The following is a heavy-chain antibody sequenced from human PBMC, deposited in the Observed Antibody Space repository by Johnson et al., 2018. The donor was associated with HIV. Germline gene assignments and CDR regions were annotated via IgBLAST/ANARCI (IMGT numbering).Heavy chain of an antibody. Sequence: VQLVESGGGLVKPGGSLRLSCAASGFTFSNAWMSWVRQAPGKGLVWVSRISSDGSSTYYADSVKGRFTISRDNARNTMFVQMNSLRAEDTAVYYCARSGPNWAFDFWGRGTMVTVSS. D-gene: IGHD1-1*01. V-gene: IGHV3-74*02. CDR2: ISSDGSST. CDR1: GFTFSNAW. J-gene: IGHJ3*01. CDR3: ARSGPNWAFDF.